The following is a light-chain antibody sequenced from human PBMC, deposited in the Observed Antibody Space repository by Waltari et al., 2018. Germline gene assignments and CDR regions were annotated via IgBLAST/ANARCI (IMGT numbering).Light chain of an antibody. CDR2: PTA. J-gene: IGKJ5*01. V-gene: IGKV1-39*01. CDR3: QQSYNTPPVT. CDR1: QNISNY. Sequence: DLKLTPSRPSLSASVGARVTIPCRASQNISNYVNWYKQKPGKDPKLLIYPTASLQSGIPSRFSGSGSRTDFTLTISSLQPEDFAAYYCQQSYNTPPVTFGQGTRLEIK.